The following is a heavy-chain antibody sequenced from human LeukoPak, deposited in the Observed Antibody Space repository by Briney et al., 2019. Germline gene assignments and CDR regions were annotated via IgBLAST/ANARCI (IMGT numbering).Heavy chain of an antibody. V-gene: IGHV4-59*01. D-gene: IGHD3-22*01. CDR2: MSYNGRS. Sequence: SETLSLTCTVSGGSISSYYWSWIRQPPGKGLEWIGYMSYNGRSSYNPSLRSRVTISVDASKKQFSLKLSSVTAADTAVHYCARDGYSDSSGYDYPPSVWGQGTLVTVSS. CDR3: ARDGYSDSSGYDYPPSV. J-gene: IGHJ4*02. CDR1: GGSISSYY.